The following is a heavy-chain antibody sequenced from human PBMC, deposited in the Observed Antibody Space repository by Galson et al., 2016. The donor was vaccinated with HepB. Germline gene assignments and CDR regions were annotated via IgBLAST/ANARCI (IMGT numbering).Heavy chain of an antibody. CDR2: ISLDGSGK. J-gene: IGHJ4*02. CDR1: EFTFNNYI. CDR3: ATEGGTSGRAGYLDY. V-gene: IGHV3-30*03. D-gene: IGHD6-25*01. Sequence: SLRLSCATPEFTFNNYIFHWVRQTSGSGLEWVAAISLDGSGKYYADSVKGRFTISRDNPKNMMYLQMNTMRTQDTAVYYCATEGGTSGRAGYLDYWGQGTLVTVSS.